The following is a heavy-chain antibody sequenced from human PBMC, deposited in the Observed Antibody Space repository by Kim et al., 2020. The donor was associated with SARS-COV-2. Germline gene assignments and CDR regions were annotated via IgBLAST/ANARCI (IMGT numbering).Heavy chain of an antibody. CDR2: ISGSGGST. V-gene: IGHV3-23*01. CDR1: GFTFSSYA. D-gene: IGHD2-2*02. Sequence: GGSLRLSCAASGFTFSSYAMSWVRQAPGKGLEWVSAISGSGGSTYYADSVKGRFTISRDNSKNTLNLQMNSLRAEDTAVYYCAKDQGLLYEAPDYWGQGTLVTVSS. CDR3: AKDQGLLYEAPDY. J-gene: IGHJ4*02.